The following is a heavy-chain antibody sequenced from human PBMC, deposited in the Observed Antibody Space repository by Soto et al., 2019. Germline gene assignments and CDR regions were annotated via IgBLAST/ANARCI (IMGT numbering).Heavy chain of an antibody. J-gene: IGHJ4*02. CDR1: GYTFTNYY. CDR3: ARGLAAGDY. V-gene: IGHV1-46*01. D-gene: IGHD6-13*01. Sequence: QVQLVQSGAEVKKPGASVKLSCKASGYTFTNYYIHWVRQAPGQGLEWMAIINPNGGSTNYAQKFQGRVTLTRDTCTITVYMDLSSLKSEDTAVYYCARGLAAGDYWGQGTLVTVSS. CDR2: INPNGGST.